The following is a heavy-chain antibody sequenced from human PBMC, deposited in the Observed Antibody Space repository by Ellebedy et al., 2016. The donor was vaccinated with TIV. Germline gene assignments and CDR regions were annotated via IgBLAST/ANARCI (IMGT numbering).Heavy chain of an antibody. J-gene: IGHJ4*02. CDR1: GGTFSSYA. D-gene: IGHD4-17*01. CDR3: AKGIKPSRTVTLDY. V-gene: IGHV1-69*04. Sequence: ASVKVSCKASGGTFSSYAISWVRQAPGQGLEWMGRIIPILGIANYAQKFQGRVTITADKSTSTAYMELSSLRAEDTAVYFCAKGIKPSRTVTLDYWGQGSLVTVSA. CDR2: IIPILGIA.